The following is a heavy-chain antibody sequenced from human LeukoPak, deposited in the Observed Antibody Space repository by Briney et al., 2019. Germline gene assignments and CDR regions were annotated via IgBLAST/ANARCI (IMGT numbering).Heavy chain of an antibody. J-gene: IGHJ4*02. CDR2: IKQDGSEK. CDR1: GFTFSSYC. V-gene: IGHV3-7*03. CDR3: AREAREQLVREFDY. D-gene: IGHD6-13*01. Sequence: GGTLRLSCAVSGFTFSSYCMSWVRHPPGKGLEWVANIKQDGSEKYYVDSVKGRFTISRDNAKNSLYLQMNSLRAEDTAVYYCAREAREQLVREFDYWGQGTLVTVSS.